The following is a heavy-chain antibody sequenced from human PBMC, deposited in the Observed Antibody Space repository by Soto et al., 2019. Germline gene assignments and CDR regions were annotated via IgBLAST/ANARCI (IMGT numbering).Heavy chain of an antibody. Sequence: VAPGQVSFKASGYTLSNYGINCVQQAPGQGLEWLGWISTYNGNKNYAEKFHGRVTMTTDPSTSTAYMELRSLRSDDTAVYYCARRYGDPSSAAGFQYWGQGTLVTVSS. CDR1: GYTLSNYG. CDR3: ARRYGDPSSAAGFQY. D-gene: IGHD4-17*01. V-gene: IGHV1-18*01. J-gene: IGHJ1*01. CDR2: ISTYNGNK.